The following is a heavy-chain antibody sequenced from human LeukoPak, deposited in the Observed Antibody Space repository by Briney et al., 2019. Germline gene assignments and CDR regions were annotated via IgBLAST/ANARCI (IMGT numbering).Heavy chain of an antibody. CDR1: GFTFSSYD. V-gene: IGHV3-23*01. D-gene: IGHD2-2*01. Sequence: GGSLRLSCAASGFTFSSYDMSWVRQAPGKGLEWVSSNTLSGANTFYADSVMGRFTISRGNSKNTLYLQMNSLSAEDTAVYYCAKRGNPAVGHHYLDVWGEGTPVSVSS. J-gene: IGHJ6*03. CDR3: AKRGNPAVGHHYLDV. CDR2: NTLSGANT.